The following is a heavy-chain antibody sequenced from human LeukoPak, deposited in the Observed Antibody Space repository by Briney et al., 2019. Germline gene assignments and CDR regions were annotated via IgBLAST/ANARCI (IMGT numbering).Heavy chain of an antibody. D-gene: IGHD2-2*02. J-gene: IGHJ3*02. CDR2: IYHSGGT. Sequence: SETLSLTCTVSGYSLSSGYYWDWIRQPPGKGLEWIANIYHSGGTYYNPSLKSRVTISVDTSKNQFSLKLSSVTAADTAVYYCARQGGGYCSSTRCYSAFDIWGQGTMVTVSS. CDR3: ARQGGGYCSSTRCYSAFDI. V-gene: IGHV4-38-2*02. CDR1: GYSLSSGYY.